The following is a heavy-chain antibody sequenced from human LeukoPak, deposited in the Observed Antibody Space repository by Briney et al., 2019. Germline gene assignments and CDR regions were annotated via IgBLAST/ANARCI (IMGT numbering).Heavy chain of an antibody. Sequence: GGSLRLSCAASGFTFSDYSMNWVRQAPGGGLEWISYIGLGSGFVSYADSVKGRFTISSDTATKSVYLQMDSLRAEDTAVYYCARDHNWAFDNWGQGTLVTVSS. CDR3: ARDHNWAFDN. J-gene: IGHJ4*02. CDR1: GFTFSDYS. V-gene: IGHV3-21*05. CDR2: IGLGSGFV. D-gene: IGHD1-20*01.